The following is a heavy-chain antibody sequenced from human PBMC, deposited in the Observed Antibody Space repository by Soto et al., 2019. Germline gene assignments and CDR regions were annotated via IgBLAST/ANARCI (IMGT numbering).Heavy chain of an antibody. V-gene: IGHV1-3*01. J-gene: IGHJ6*03. D-gene: IGHD3-10*01. CDR2: INAGNGNT. Sequence: ASVKVCCKASGYTFTSYAMHWVRQAPGQRLEWMGWINAGNGNTKYSQKFQGRVTITRDTSASTAYMELSSLRSEDTAVYYCASTNNDPSLKSRVTISVDTSKNQFSLKLSSVTAADTAVYYCARVVYCSGGSCYSWVHTYYHDYMYVPARGSTVPGSS. CDR1: GYTFTSYA. CDR3: ASTNNDPSLKSRVTISVDTSKNQFSLKLSSVTAADTAVYYCARVVYCSGGSCYSWVHTYYHDYMYV.